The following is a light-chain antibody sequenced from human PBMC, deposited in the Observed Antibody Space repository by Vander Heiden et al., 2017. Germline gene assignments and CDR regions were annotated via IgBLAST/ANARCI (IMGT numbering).Light chain of an antibody. V-gene: IGKV3D-20*01. CDR2: DAS. Sequence: VFTQPPATLSFPPGQRATPSCWDSQSVSSSYLAWYQQKPGRAPRLLIYDASSRATGIPDRFSGSGSGTDFTLTISRLEPEDFAVYYCQQDGSSPLTFGHGTKVDIK. CDR1: QSVSSSY. J-gene: IGKJ3*01. CDR3: QQDGSSPLT.